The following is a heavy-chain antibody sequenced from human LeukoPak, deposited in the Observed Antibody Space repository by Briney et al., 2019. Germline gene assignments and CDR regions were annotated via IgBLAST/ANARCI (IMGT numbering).Heavy chain of an antibody. V-gene: IGHV3-9*01. Sequence: GGSLRLPCAASGFTFDDYAMHWVRQAPGKGLEWVSGISWNSGSIGYADSVKGRFTISRDNAKNSLYLQMNSLRAEDTALYYCAKEFRHSNTFDYWGQGTLVTVSS. CDR1: GFTFDDYA. CDR2: ISWNSGSI. CDR3: AKEFRHSNTFDY. D-gene: IGHD6-13*01. J-gene: IGHJ4*02.